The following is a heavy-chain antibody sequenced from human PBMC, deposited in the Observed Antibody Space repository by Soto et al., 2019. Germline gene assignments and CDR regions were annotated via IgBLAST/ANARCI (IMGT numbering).Heavy chain of an antibody. Sequence: ASVKVSCKASGYTFTGYYMHWVRQAPGQGLEWMGWINPNSGGTNYAQNFQGWVTMTRDTSISTAYMELSRLRSDDTAVYFCARGIKYGAYSRWFDPWGQGTLVTVSS. CDR2: INPNSGGT. CDR1: GYTFTGYY. V-gene: IGHV1-2*04. J-gene: IGHJ5*02. CDR3: ARGIKYGAYSRWFDP. D-gene: IGHD4-17*01.